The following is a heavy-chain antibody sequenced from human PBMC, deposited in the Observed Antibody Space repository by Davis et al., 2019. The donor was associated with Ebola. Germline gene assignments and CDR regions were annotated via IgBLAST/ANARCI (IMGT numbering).Heavy chain of an antibody. Sequence: GESLKISCAASGFTFSNYAMSWVRQAPGGGLEWVAGISATGADIKYADSVRGRFSISRDDSKNTLYVLMNSLRVEDTAKYYCARFTMYGVAPIDSWGQGTLVIVSS. CDR1: GFTFSNYA. V-gene: IGHV3-23*01. CDR2: ISATGADI. CDR3: ARFTMYGVAPIDS. J-gene: IGHJ4*02. D-gene: IGHD3-3*01.